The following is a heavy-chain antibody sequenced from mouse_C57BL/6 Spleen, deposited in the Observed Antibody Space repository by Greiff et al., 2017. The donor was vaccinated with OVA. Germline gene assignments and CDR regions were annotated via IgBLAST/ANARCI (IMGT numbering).Heavy chain of an antibody. CDR3: ASDKAGAY. V-gene: IGHV1-54*01. CDR1: GYAFTNYL. J-gene: IGHJ3*01. Sequence: QVQLQQSGAELVRPGTSVKVSCKASGYAFTNYLIEWVKQRPGQGLEWIGVINPGSGGTNSTEKFKGKATLTADKSSSTAYMQLSSLTSEDSAVYFCASDKAGAYWGQGTLVTVSA. D-gene: IGHD3-2*02. CDR2: INPGSGGT.